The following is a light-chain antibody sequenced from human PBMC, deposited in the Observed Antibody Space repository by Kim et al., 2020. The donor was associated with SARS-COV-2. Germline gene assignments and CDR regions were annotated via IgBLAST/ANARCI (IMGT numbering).Light chain of an antibody. CDR2: AAC. Sequence: DIQMTQSPSSLSASVGDRVTITCRASQGITIYLNWYQQKPGKAPKLLICAACSLQSGVPSRFSGSGSGTVFTLTISSLQPEDFATYYCQQTYNTPWMFGQGTKVDIK. CDR3: QQTYNTPWM. J-gene: IGKJ1*01. CDR1: QGITIY. V-gene: IGKV1-39*01.